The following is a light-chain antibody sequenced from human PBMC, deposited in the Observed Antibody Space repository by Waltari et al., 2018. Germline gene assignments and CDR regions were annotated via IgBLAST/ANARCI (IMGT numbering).Light chain of an antibody. J-gene: IGLJ3*02. CDR2: DGN. CDR3: NSYTSGRTWV. V-gene: IGLV2-14*03. CDR1: SSDVGGYNH. Sequence: QSALTQPASVSGSPGQSIIISCTGTSSDVGGYNHVSWFLHHPGKAPKLMIQDGNKRPSGVSSRFSCSKSGNTASLTTAGLQAEDEAIYYCNSYTSGRTWVFGGGTRLTVL.